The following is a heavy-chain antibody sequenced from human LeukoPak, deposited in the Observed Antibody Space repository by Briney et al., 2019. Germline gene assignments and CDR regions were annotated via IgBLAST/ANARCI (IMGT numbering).Heavy chain of an antibody. J-gene: IGHJ4*02. CDR3: ARGLGYSYGYGIDY. CDR2: IWFDGSNT. V-gene: IGHV3-33*01. D-gene: IGHD5-18*01. CDR1: GFIFSSYA. Sequence: GGSLRLSCAASGFIFSSYAMHWVRQAPGKGPEWVAIIWFDGSNTYYAESVEGRFTISRDNSKNTLYLQMNSLRAEDTAVYSCARGLGYSYGYGIDYWGQGTLVIASS.